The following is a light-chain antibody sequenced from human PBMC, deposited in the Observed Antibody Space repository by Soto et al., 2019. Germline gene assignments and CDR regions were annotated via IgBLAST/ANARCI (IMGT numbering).Light chain of an antibody. CDR3: LLSYSGARPE. CDR2: DTS. J-gene: IGLJ2*01. CDR1: TGAVTSGHY. Sequence: QAVVTQEPSLTVSPGGTVTLTCGSSTGAVTSGHYPYWFQQKPGQAPRTLIYDTSNKHSWTPARFSGSLLGGKAALTLSGAQPEDEAEYYCLLSYSGARPEIGGGTKVTVL. V-gene: IGLV7-46*01.